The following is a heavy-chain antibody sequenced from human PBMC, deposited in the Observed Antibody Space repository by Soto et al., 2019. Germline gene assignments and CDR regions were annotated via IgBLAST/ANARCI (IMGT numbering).Heavy chain of an antibody. CDR3: TRGATYYDILTGYYTGDY. CDR1: GFTFGDYA. V-gene: IGHV3-49*03. Sequence: GGSLRLSCTASGFTFGDYAMSWFRQAPGKGLEWVGFIRSKAYGGTTEYAASVKGRFTISRDDSKSIAYLQMNSLKTEDTAVYYCTRGATYYDILTGYYTGDYWGQGTLVTVSS. D-gene: IGHD3-9*01. CDR2: IRSKAYGGTT. J-gene: IGHJ4*02.